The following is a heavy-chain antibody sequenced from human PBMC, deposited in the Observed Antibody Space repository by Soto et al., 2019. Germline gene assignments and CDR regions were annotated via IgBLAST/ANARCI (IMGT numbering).Heavy chain of an antibody. Sequence: QLQLQESGPGLVKPSETLSLTCTVSGGSISSSGYYWGWIRQPPGKGLEWIASISYSGSTYYHPSLKSRLTISVDTSKNQFSLKLKSVTASDTALYSCARPGSVAGWYYFDYWGQGTLVIVSS. CDR1: GGSISSSGYY. J-gene: IGHJ4*02. CDR2: ISYSGST. V-gene: IGHV4-39*01. D-gene: IGHD6-19*01. CDR3: ARPGSVAGWYYFDY.